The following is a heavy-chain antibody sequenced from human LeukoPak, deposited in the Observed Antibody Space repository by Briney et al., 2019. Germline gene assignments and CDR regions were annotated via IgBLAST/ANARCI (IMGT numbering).Heavy chain of an antibody. Sequence: GGSLRLSCAASGFTFSSYDMHWVRQAPGKGLEWVANINQDGSAKYSMDSVKGRFSISRDNAKNSLYLQMNSLTAEDTAVYYCARVRVIVAGSFDYFDYWGQGTLVTVSS. CDR1: GFTFSSYD. CDR2: INQDGSAK. D-gene: IGHD2/OR15-2a*01. CDR3: ARVRVIVAGSFDYFDY. J-gene: IGHJ4*02. V-gene: IGHV3-7*01.